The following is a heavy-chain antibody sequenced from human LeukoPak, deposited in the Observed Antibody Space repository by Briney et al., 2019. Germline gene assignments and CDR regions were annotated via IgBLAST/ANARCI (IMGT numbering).Heavy chain of an antibody. Sequence: GGSLRLSCAASGFTFSGSAMHWGRQASGKGLEWVGRIRSKANSYATAYGASVKGRFTISRDDSKNTAYLQMNSLKTEDTAVYYCTRHVPNSGYANFDYWGQGTLVTVSS. J-gene: IGHJ4*02. CDR1: GFTFSGSA. CDR3: TRHVPNSGYANFDY. CDR2: IRSKANSYAT. D-gene: IGHD5-12*01. V-gene: IGHV3-73*01.